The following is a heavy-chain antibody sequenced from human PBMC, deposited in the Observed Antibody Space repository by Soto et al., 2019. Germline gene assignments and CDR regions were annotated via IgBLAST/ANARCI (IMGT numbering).Heavy chain of an antibody. J-gene: IGHJ5*02. CDR1: GGSISSGGYY. CDR3: ARSVDP. Sequence: QVQLQESGPGLVTPSQTRSLTCTVSGGSISSGGYYWSWIRQHPGKCLEWIGYIFYSGNTYYNPSLKTRVTIAVDTSKNQFSLKLSSVTAADTAVYYCARSVDPWGQGTLVTGST. V-gene: IGHV4-31*03. CDR2: IFYSGNT.